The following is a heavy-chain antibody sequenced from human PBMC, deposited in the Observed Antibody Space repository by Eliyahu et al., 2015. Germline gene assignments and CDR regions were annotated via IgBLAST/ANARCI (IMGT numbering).Heavy chain of an antibody. Sequence: QLQLQESGPGLVKPSETLSLTCTVSGXSXSSSXYYWGWIRQPPGKGLEWIGSIYYSGSTYYNPSLKSRVTISVDTSKNQFSLKLSSVTAADTAVYYCARHMEMATISLTRLFDYWGQGTLVTVSS. CDR1: GXSXSSSXYY. D-gene: IGHD5-24*01. J-gene: IGHJ4*02. V-gene: IGHV4-39*01. CDR2: IYYSGST. CDR3: ARHMEMATISLTRLFDY.